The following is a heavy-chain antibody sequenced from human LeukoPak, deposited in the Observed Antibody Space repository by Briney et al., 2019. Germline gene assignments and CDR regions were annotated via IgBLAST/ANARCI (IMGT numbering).Heavy chain of an antibody. D-gene: IGHD3-22*01. V-gene: IGHV3-23*01. CDR1: GFTLSNYA. CDR2: ISGSAGST. J-gene: IGHJ4*02. Sequence: GGSLRLSCAASGFTLSNYAMSWVRQAPGKGLEWVSVISGSAGSTYYADSVKGRFTISRDNAKNSLYLQMNSLRAEDTAVYYCARVNYYDSGGYYPDYWGQGTLVTVSS. CDR3: ARVNYYDSGGYYPDY.